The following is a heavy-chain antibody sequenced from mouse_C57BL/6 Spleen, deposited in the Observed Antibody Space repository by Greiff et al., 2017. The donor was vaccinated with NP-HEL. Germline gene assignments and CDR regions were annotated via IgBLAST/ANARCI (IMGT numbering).Heavy chain of an antibody. CDR1: GFNFKDYY. CDR3: ASYGSSRRPSFDV. D-gene: IGHD1-1*01. CDR2: IDPEDGET. Sequence: EVQVVESGAELVKPGASVKLSCTASGFNFKDYYMHWVKQRPEQGLEWIGRIDPEDGETKYAPKFQGQATITAATSSNTAYLQLSSLTSEDTAVYYCASYGSSRRPSFDVWGTGTTVTVSS. V-gene: IGHV14-2*01. J-gene: IGHJ1*03.